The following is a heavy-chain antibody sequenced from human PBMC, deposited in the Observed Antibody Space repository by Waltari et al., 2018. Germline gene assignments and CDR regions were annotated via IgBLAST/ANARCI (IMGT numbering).Heavy chain of an antibody. V-gene: IGHV4-34*01. CDR2: MNHSGST. J-gene: IGHJ6*03. CDR1: GGSFSGYY. D-gene: IGHD1-7*01. CDR3: ARTGTDWNYGRYYYYYMDV. Sequence: QVQLQQWGAGLLKPSETLSLTCAVYGGSFSGYYWSWIRQPPGKGLEWIGEMNHSGSTNYNPSLKSRVTISVDTSKNQFSLKLSSVTAADTAVYYCARTGTDWNYGRYYYYYMDVWGKGTTVTVSS.